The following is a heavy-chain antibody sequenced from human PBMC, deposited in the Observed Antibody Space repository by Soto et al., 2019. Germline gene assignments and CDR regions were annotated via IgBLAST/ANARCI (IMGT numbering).Heavy chain of an antibody. CDR2: INAGNGNT. V-gene: IGHV1-3*01. Sequence: GQRLEWMGWINAGNGNTKYSQKFQGRVTINPDTSKNQFSLQLNSVTPEDTALYYCESTDRSGFVFAYRGQGTLVTVSS. CDR3: ESTDRSGFVFAY. J-gene: IGHJ4*02. D-gene: IGHD3-22*01.